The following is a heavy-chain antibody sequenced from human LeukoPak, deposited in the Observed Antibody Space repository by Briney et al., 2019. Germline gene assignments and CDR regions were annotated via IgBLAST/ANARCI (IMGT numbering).Heavy chain of an antibody. J-gene: IGHJ5*02. CDR3: AREIITEGDCFDP. D-gene: IGHD3-10*01. Sequence: TLSLTCTVSGDSIRSGGHFWSWIRQHPEKGLEWIGYIYYSGTTKYNPSLKSRVTISVDTSTNQFSLKLTSVTAADTAVYYCAREIITEGDCFDPWGQGILVTVSS. CDR2: IYYSGTT. V-gene: IGHV4-31*03. CDR1: GDSIRSGGHF.